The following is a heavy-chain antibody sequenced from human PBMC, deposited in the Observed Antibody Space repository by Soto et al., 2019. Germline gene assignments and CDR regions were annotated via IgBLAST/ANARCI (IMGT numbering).Heavy chain of an antibody. CDR2: IYWDDDK. V-gene: IGHV2-5*02. D-gene: IGHD3-3*01. J-gene: IGHJ4*02. CDR1: GFSLTTSGVG. CDR3: AHRVLRAVFGLVTTTAIYFDF. Sequence: QITLNESGPTVVKPTETLTLTCTFSGFSLTTSGVGVGRVRQSPGKAPEWLAFIYWDDDKRYSTSLKSRLTLTKDTSKNQVVLTMANVDPADTATYYCAHRVLRAVFGLVTTTAIYFDFWGQGTPVVVSS.